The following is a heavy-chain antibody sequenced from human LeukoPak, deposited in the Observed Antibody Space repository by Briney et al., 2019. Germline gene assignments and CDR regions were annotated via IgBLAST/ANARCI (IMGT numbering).Heavy chain of an antibody. D-gene: IGHD2-2*01. CDR2: ISSSGSTI. V-gene: IGHV3-11*04. CDR3: ARNGIYQLHWVWFDP. CDR1: GFTFSDYY. J-gene: IGHJ5*02. Sequence: GSLRLSCAASGFTFSDYYMSWIRQAPGKGLEWVSYISSSGSTIYYADSVKGRFTISRDNSKNTLYLQMNSLRAEDTAVYYCARNGIYQLHWVWFDPWGQGTLVTVSS.